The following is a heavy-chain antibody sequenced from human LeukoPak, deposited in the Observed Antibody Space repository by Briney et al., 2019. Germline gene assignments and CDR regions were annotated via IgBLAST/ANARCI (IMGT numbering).Heavy chain of an antibody. CDR3: ARVSSSYSPADYYYYYMDV. CDR2: IYTSGST. J-gene: IGHJ6*03. CDR1: GGSISSGSYY. V-gene: IGHV4-61*02. D-gene: IGHD6-13*01. Sequence: SETLSLTCTVSGGSISSGSYYWSWIRQPAGKGLEWIGRIYTSGSTNYNPSLKSRATISVDTSKNQFSLKLSSVTAADTAVYYCARVSSSYSPADYYYYYMDVWGKGTTVTVSS.